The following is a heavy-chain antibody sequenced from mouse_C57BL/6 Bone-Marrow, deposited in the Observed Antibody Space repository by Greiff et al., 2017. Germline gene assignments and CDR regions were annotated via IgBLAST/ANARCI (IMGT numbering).Heavy chain of an antibody. Sequence: VQLVESGPGLVQPSQSLSITCTVSGFSLTSYGVHWVRQSPGKGLEWLGVIWSGGSTDYNAAFISRLSISKDNSKSQVFFKMNSLQADDTAIYYCARKDYAYWYFDVWGTGTTVTVSS. D-gene: IGHD2-4*01. J-gene: IGHJ1*03. V-gene: IGHV2-2*01. CDR1: GFSLTSYG. CDR3: ARKDYAYWYFDV. CDR2: IWSGGST.